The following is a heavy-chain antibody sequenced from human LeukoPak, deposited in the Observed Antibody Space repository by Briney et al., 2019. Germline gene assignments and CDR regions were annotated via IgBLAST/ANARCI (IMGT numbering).Heavy chain of an antibody. J-gene: IGHJ5*02. V-gene: IGHV4-59*01. CDR2: ISSSGTN. Sequence: SETLSLTCTVSGASIITDYWSWIRQPPGKGLEWIGYISSSGTNNNNPSLRSRVTISLDTSTNHFYLYLTSVTAADTAVYYCARYKWPNWFDPWGRGTLVTVSS. CDR1: GASIITDY. CDR3: ARYKWPNWFDP. D-gene: IGHD1-20*01.